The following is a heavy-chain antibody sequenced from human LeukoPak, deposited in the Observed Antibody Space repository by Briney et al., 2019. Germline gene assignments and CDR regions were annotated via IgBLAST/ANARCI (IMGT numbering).Heavy chain of an antibody. CDR1: GVSISSTSYY. J-gene: IGHJ4*02. V-gene: IGHV4-39*01. Sequence: PSETLSLTCTVSGVSISSTSYYWGWIRQPPGKGLEWIGSIYYSGRTYYNPSLKSRVTISVDTSKNQFSLKLSSVTAADTAVYYCASRSTYYYGSGSYYWSYWGQGTLVTVSS. CDR3: ASRSTYYYGSGSYYWSY. CDR2: IYYSGRT. D-gene: IGHD3-10*01.